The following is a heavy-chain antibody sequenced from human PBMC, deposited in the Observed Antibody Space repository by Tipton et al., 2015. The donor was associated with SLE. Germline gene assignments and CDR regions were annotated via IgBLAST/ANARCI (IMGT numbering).Heavy chain of an antibody. J-gene: IGHJ3*02. CDR1: GFTFSSYE. D-gene: IGHD3-9*01. V-gene: IGHV3-48*03. Sequence: SLRLSCAASGFTFSSYEMNWVRQAPGKGLEWVSYISSSGSTIYYADSVKGRFTISRDNSKNTLYLQMNSLRAEDTAVYYCADGRGRYFDWPPVGAFDIWGQGTMVTVSS. CDR3: ADGRGRYFDWPPVGAFDI. CDR2: ISSSGSTI.